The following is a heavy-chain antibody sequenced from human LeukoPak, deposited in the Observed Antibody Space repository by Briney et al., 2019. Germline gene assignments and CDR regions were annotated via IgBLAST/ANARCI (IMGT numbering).Heavy chain of an antibody. CDR2: ISACNGNT. D-gene: IGHD2-15*01. V-gene: IGHV1-18*01. CDR1: GYTFTSYG. J-gene: IGHJ4*02. Sequence: ASVKVSCKASGYTFTSYGISWVRQAPGQGLEWMGWISACNGNTNYAQKLQGRVTMTTDTPTTTAYMELRSLRSDDTAVYYCARALKYCSGGSCSAPGYWGQGTLVTVSS. CDR3: ARALKYCSGGSCSAPGY.